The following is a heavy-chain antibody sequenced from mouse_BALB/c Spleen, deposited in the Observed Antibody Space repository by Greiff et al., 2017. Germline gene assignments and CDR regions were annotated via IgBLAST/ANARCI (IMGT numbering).Heavy chain of an antibody. D-gene: IGHD2-3*01. CDR3: ARSGLLYAMDY. J-gene: IGHJ4*01. CDR1: GYTFTSYW. Sequence: VQLQQPGAELVKPGAPVKLSCKASGYTFTSYWMNWVKQRPGRGLEWIGRIDPSDSETHYNQKFKDKATLTVDKSSSTAYIQLSSLTSEDSAVYYCARSGLLYAMDYWGQGTSVTVSS. V-gene: IGHV1-69*02. CDR2: IDPSDSET.